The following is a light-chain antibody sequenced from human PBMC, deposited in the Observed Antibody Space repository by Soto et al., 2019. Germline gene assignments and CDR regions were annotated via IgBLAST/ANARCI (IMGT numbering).Light chain of an antibody. Sequence: DIPMTQSPFTLSESVGDRVTITCRASQSLSRRLAWYQQKPGQAPKLLIYDASSLESGVPSRFSVSGSGTEFSLAISSLQPDDLASYYCQPYKDYSPIFGQGTKLEIK. CDR1: QSLSRR. V-gene: IGKV1-5*01. CDR3: QPYKDYSPI. J-gene: IGKJ2*01. CDR2: DAS.